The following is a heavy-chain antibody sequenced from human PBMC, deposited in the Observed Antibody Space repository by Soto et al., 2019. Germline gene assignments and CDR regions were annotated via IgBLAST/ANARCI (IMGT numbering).Heavy chain of an antibody. CDR1: GYTFTSYG. CDR3: ARDFPKQQLSYYYYYMDV. D-gene: IGHD6-13*01. Sequence: GASVKVSCKASGYTFTSYGISWVRQAPGQGLEWMGWISAYNGNTNYAQKLQGRVTMTTDTSTSTAYMELRSLRSDDTAVYYCARDFPKQQLSYYYYYMDVWGKGTTVTVSS. CDR2: ISAYNGNT. J-gene: IGHJ6*03. V-gene: IGHV1-18*01.